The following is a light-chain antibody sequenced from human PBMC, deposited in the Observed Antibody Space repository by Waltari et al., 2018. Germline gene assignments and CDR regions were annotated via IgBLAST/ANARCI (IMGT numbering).Light chain of an antibody. CDR3: LQHKTYPWT. CDR2: TVS. V-gene: IGKV1-17*03. CDR1: QGIGNS. J-gene: IGKJ1*01. Sequence: DIQMTQSPSAMSASVGDRVTITCRASQGIGNSLAWFQQKPGKTPERLIYTVSRLQNGDPSRFSGSGSGTEFTLTISSLQPEDFATYYCLQHKTYPWTFGQGTKVEIK.